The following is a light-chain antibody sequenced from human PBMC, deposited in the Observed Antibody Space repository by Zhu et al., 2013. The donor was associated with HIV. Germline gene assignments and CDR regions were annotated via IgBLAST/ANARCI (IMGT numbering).Light chain of an antibody. CDR3: QHMIVCPXP. J-gene: IGKJ3*01. V-gene: IGKV1-33*01. CDR1: QDISNY. Sequence: DIQMTQSPSSLSASVGDRVTITCQASQDISNYLNWYQQKPGKAPTLLIFDASNLQAGVPSRFSARGSGTNFTLTISSLQPDDFGVYYCQHMIVCPXPFGPGTRVDIK. CDR2: DAS.